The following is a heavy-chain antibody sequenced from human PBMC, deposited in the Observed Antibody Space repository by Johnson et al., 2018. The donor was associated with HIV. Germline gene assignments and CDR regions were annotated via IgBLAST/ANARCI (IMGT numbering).Heavy chain of an antibody. J-gene: IGHJ3*02. CDR3: AKGRAAAASGACDI. CDR2: ISYDGSNK. CDR1: GFTFSSYA. D-gene: IGHD6-13*01. Sequence: QVQLVESGGGVVQPGRSLRLSCAASGFTFSSYAMHWVRQAPGKGLEWVAVISYDGSNKYYADSVKGRFTISRDNSKNTLYRQVNSLRAEDTSVYYCAKGRAAAASGACDIWGQGTMVTVSS. V-gene: IGHV3-30-3*01.